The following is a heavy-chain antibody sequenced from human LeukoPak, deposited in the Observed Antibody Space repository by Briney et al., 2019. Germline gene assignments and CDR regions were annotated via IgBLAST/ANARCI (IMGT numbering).Heavy chain of an antibody. J-gene: IGHJ4*02. CDR2: IYYSGST. D-gene: IGHD6-13*01. V-gene: IGHV4-59*01. Sequence: PSETLSLTCTVSGGSISSYYWSWIRQPPGKGLEWMGYIYYSGSTNYSPSLKSRVTISVDTSKNQFSLKLSSVTAADTAVYYCARLYSSSLGRVFDYWGQGTLVTVSS. CDR1: GGSISSYY. CDR3: ARLYSSSLGRVFDY.